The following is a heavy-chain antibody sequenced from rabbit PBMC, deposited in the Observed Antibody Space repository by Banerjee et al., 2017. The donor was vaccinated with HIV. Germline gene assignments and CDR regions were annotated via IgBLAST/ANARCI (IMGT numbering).Heavy chain of an antibody. CDR2: IVAGSSGSA. D-gene: IGHD4-2*01. Sequence: QEQLKESGGGLVQPGGSLTLTCTASGSDLSSSYWICWVRQAPGKGLEWIACIVAGSSGSAYATWAKGRFTISKTSSTTVTLQMTSLTAADTATYFCARDDADYAGDGHVSFNLWGPGTLVTVS. J-gene: IGHJ4*01. CDR3: ARDDADYAGDGHVSFNL. CDR1: GSDLSSSYW. V-gene: IGHV1S45*01.